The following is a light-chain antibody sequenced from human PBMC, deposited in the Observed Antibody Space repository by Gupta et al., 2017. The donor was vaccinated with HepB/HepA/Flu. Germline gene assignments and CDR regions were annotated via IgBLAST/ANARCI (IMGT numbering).Light chain of an antibody. CDR2: GAS. CDR3: HQYDSWPRT. CDR1: QSVSSS. J-gene: IGKJ4*01. Sequence: EIVMTQSPATLSVSPGERATLSCRASQSVSSSLAWYQQKPGQAPRPLIYGASTRFTGIPARFSGSGSGTEFTLTISSLQSEDFAVYYCHQYDSWPRTFGGGTKVEIK. V-gene: IGKV3-15*01.